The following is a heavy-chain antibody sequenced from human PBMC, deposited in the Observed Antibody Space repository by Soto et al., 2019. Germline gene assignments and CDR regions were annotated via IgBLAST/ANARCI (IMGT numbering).Heavy chain of an antibody. CDR1: VFTFSSYG. V-gene: IGHV3-23*01. D-gene: IGHD1-26*01. J-gene: IGHJ4*02. Sequence: PGWSLRLSCASSVFTFSSYGMHWVRQAPGKGLEWVSTISDGGRFTYFADSVKGRLSISRDDSRNMVFLQMSSLGAEDTALYYCAKSGPTNYFDYWGQGSLVTVSS. CDR2: ISDGGRFT. CDR3: AKSGPTNYFDY.